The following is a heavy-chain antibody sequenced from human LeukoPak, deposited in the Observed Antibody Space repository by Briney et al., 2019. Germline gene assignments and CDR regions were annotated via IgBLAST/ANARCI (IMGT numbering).Heavy chain of an antibody. CDR1: GFIFSSFA. CDR3: ARPPSPDTSVWPGRLGF. CDR2: ISHDGSNK. V-gene: IGHV3-30-3*01. Sequence: GSLRLSCAASGFIFSSFAMHWVRRAPGKGLEWVALISHDGSNKNYADSVKGRFTISRDKSKNTLYLQMDSLRAEDTAVYYCARPPSPDTSVWPGRLGFWGQGTLVTVSS. D-gene: IGHD5/OR15-5a*01. J-gene: IGHJ1*01.